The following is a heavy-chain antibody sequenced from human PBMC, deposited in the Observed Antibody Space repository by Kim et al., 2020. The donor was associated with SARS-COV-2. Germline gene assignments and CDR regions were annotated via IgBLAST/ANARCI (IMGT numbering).Heavy chain of an antibody. J-gene: IGHJ3*02. CDR3: ARGDIVGATRSDAFDI. CDR2: INPNSGGT. V-gene: IGHV1-2*05. Sequence: ASVKVSCKASGYTFTGYYRHWVRQAPGQGLEWMGRINPNSGGTNYAQKFQDRVTMNRDTSISTAYMELSRVRSDDTVVYYCARGDIVGATRSDAFDIWGQGTMVTVSS. D-gene: IGHD1-26*01. CDR1: GYTFTGYY.